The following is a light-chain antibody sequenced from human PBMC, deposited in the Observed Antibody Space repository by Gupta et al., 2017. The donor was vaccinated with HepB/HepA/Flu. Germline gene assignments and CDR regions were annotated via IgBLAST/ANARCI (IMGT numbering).Light chain of an antibody. J-gene: IGKJ1*01. CDR3: QKYDSLPRT. Sequence: EIVLTQSPGTLSLSPGERATLSCRASQSLTSSYLAWYQQKPGQAPRLLIYHISSRATGIPDRFSGSGSGTDFTLTISRLEPEDFAVYYCQKYDSLPRTFGQGTKVEIK. CDR1: QSLTSSY. CDR2: HIS. V-gene: IGKV3-20*01.